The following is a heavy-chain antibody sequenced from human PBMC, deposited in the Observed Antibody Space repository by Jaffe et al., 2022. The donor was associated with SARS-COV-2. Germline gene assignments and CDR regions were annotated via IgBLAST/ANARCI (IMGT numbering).Heavy chain of an antibody. J-gene: IGHJ4*01. CDR2: ISFDGSSK. D-gene: IGHD3-10*01. CDR1: GFSFSGFA. V-gene: IGHV3-30*04. Sequence: QAQLVESGGGVFQPGRSLRLSCEASGFSFSGFAMHWVRQAPGKGLEWVAIISFDGSSKYFADSVRGRFSISRDNSKNTLYLQMNSLRPEDTAVYYCARGYREIITVIRGVPDYWGQGTVVTVSS. CDR3: ARGYREIITVIRGVPDY.